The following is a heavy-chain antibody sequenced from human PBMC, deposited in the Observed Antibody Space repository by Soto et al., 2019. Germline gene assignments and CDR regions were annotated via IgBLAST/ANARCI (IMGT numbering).Heavy chain of an antibody. Sequence: PGESLKISWKGSGYSFNSYWISWVRQMHGKGLEWMGRIDPSDSYTNYSPSFQGHVTISADKSISTAYLQWSSLKASDTAMYYCARRGRYYYYYGMDVWGQGTTVTVSS. CDR3: ARRGRYYYYYGMDV. J-gene: IGHJ6*02. D-gene: IGHD5-12*01. CDR1: GYSFNSYW. CDR2: IDPSDSYT. V-gene: IGHV5-10-1*01.